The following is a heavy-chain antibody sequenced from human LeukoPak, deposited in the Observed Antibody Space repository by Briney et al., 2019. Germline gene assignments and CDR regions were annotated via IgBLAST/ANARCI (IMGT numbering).Heavy chain of an antibody. D-gene: IGHD7-27*01. V-gene: IGHV3-7*05. CDR1: GFTFSGFW. CDR3: ARDWHWGSGY. Sequence: PGGSLRLSCAASGFTFSGFWMTWVRQAPGKGLEWVANIRQDGSDKNCVDSVKGRFTISRDNAKNSLYLQMNNLRVEDTAVYYCARDWHWGSGYGGQGTLVTVSP. J-gene: IGHJ4*02. CDR2: IRQDGSDK.